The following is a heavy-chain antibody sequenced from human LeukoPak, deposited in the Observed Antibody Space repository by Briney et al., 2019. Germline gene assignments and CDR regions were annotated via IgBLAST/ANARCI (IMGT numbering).Heavy chain of an antibody. CDR3: AREGLELQTLSWFDP. Sequence: SVKVSCKASGGTFSSYAISWVRQAPGQGLEWMGGIIPIFGTANYAQKFQGRVTITADESTSTAYMELSSLRAEDTAVYYCAREGLELQTLSWFDPWGQGTLVTVSS. J-gene: IGHJ5*02. V-gene: IGHV1-69*13. D-gene: IGHD1-7*01. CDR1: GGTFSSYA. CDR2: IIPIFGTA.